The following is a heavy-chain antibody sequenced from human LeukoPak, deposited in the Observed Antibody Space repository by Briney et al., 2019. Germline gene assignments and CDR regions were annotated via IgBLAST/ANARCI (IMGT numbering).Heavy chain of an antibody. Sequence: GGSLRLSCAASGFTFSSYAMSWVRQAPGKGLEWVAVISYDGSNKYYADSVKGRFTISRDNSKNTLYLQMNSLRAEDTAVYYCAKDSLRLGGYFDYWGQGTLVTVSS. V-gene: IGHV3-30*18. CDR1: GFTFSSYA. J-gene: IGHJ4*02. D-gene: IGHD3-16*01. CDR3: AKDSLRLGGYFDY. CDR2: ISYDGSNK.